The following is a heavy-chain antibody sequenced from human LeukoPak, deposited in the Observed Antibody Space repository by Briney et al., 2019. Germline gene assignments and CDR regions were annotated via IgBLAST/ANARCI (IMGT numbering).Heavy chain of an antibody. CDR1: GGSISSSSYY. CDR3: ARAISSDTAYAFDI. CDR2: IYYSGST. D-gene: IGHD6-19*01. V-gene: IGHV4-39*07. Sequence: SETLSLTCTVSGGSISSSSYYWGWIRQPPGKGLEWIGSIYYSGSTYYNPSLKSRVTISVDTSKNQFSLKLSSVTAADTAVYYCARAISSDTAYAFDIWGQGTMVTVSS. J-gene: IGHJ3*02.